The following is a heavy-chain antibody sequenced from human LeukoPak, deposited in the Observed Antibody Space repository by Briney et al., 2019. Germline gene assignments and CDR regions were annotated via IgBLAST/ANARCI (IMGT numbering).Heavy chain of an antibody. D-gene: IGHD6-6*01. CDR3: ARSLVN. V-gene: IGHV1-2*02. J-gene: IGHJ4*02. Sequence: ASVKVSCKASGYNFTGSFMHWVRQAPGQGLEWMGWINSNSGVTKYAQKFQGRITITRDTSIRTGYMELRSLISDDTAIYYCARSLVNWGRGTLVTVSS. CDR1: GYNFTGSF. CDR2: INSNSGVT.